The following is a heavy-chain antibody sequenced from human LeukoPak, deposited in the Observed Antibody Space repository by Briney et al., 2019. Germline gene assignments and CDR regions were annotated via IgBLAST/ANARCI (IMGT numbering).Heavy chain of an antibody. CDR2: IYSGGST. CDR3: ARDKVYYYDCNGYSYYWYFEL. V-gene: IGHV3-66*01. Sequence: GGSLRLSCAASGFTVSSNYMSWVRQAPGKGLEWVSVIYSGGSTYYADSVKGRFTISRDNSKNTLYLQMNSLRAEDTAVYYCARDKVYYYDCNGYSYYWYFELWGRGPLGTVFS. CDR1: GFTVSSNY. D-gene: IGHD3-22*01. J-gene: IGHJ2*01.